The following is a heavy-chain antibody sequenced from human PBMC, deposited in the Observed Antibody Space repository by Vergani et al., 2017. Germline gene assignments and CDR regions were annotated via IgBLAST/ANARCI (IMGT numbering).Heavy chain of an antibody. D-gene: IGHD2-21*01. CDR3: TTDPRYCGDGSCYWLRDHHYYGMDV. V-gene: IGHV3-15*07. Sequence: EVQLVESGGGIVKPGGSLRLSCVASGFSFRNAWMNWVRRTPGKGLEWVGRIKSTCERGTTDYAAAVKGRFTISRDDSKNTLFLQMNGLKTEDIGVYYCTTDPRYCGDGSCYWLRDHHYYGMDVWGQGTTVTVSS. J-gene: IGHJ6*02. CDR2: IKSTCERGTT. CDR1: GFSFRNAW.